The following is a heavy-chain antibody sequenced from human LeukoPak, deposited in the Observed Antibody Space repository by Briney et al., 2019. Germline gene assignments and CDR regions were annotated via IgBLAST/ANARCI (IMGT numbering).Heavy chain of an antibody. CDR3: AKTGSRGGTFRPSYYYYMDV. CDR1: GFTFSNHG. CDR2: IRCDGITK. J-gene: IGHJ6*03. Sequence: GGSLRLSCTASGFTFSNHGMHWVRQAPGKGLEWVAFIRCDGITKYYADSVKGRFTISRDNSKNTLYLQMNSLRPEDTAVYYCAKTGSRGGTFRPSYYYYMDVWGEGTTVTISS. V-gene: IGHV3-30*02. D-gene: IGHD3-9*01.